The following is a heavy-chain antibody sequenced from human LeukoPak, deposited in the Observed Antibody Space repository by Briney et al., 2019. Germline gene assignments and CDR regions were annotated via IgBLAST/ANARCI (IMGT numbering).Heavy chain of an antibody. CDR2: IKQDGSQK. Sequence: PGGSLRLSCTASRFTFSSYWMNWVRQAPGKGLEWVANIKQDGSQKYYVDSVKGRFTISRDNAKNSLYLQMNSLRAEDTAVYYCARAFIAVALYSVWFDPWGQGTLVTVSS. D-gene: IGHD6-19*01. V-gene: IGHV3-7*03. CDR1: RFTFSSYW. CDR3: ARAFIAVALYSVWFDP. J-gene: IGHJ5*02.